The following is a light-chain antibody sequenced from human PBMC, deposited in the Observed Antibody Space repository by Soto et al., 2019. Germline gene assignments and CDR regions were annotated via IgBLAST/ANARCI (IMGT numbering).Light chain of an antibody. CDR2: GAS. CDR3: QQYGSSPFT. Sequence: EIVLTQSPGTLSLSQVERATLSCRASQSVSSSYLAWYQQKPGQAPRLLIYGASSRATGIPDRFSGSGSGTDFTLTISRLEPEDFALYYCQQYGSSPFTFGPGTKVDIK. CDR1: QSVSSSY. J-gene: IGKJ3*01. V-gene: IGKV3-20*01.